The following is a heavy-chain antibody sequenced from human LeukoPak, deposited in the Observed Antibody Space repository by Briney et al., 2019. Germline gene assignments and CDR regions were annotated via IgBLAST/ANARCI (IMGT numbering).Heavy chain of an antibody. CDR3: ARGIHDFWSGYFPRFDP. CDR1: GFTFSSYG. V-gene: IGHV3-33*01. Sequence: PGGSLRLSCAASGFTFSSYGMHWVRQAPGKGLEWVAVIWYDGSNKYYADSVKGRFAISRDNSKNTLYLQTNSLRAEDTAVYYCARGIHDFWSGYFPRFDPWGQGTLVTVSS. CDR2: IWYDGSNK. J-gene: IGHJ5*02. D-gene: IGHD3-3*01.